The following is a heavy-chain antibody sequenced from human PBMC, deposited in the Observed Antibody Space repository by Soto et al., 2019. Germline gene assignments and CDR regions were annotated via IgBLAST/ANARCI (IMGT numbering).Heavy chain of an antibody. CDR2: ISAYNGNT. V-gene: IGHV1-18*01. Sequence: QVQLVQSGAEVKKPGASVKVSCKASGYTFTSYGIXXVXXXXXXXLEWMGWISAYNGNTNYAQKLQGRVTMTTDTXXXTAHMEXXXXXXXXXXVYYCARELIYGSGSYYWGQGTLVTVSS. D-gene: IGHD3-10*01. J-gene: IGHJ4*02. CDR1: GYTFTSYG. CDR3: ARELIYGSGSYY.